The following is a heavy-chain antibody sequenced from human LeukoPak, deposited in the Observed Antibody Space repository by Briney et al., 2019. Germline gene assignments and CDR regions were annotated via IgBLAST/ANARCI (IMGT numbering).Heavy chain of an antibody. J-gene: IGHJ5*02. CDR3: ASGAGYYYGSGSHLGWFDP. V-gene: IGHV3-48*01. D-gene: IGHD3-10*01. CDR2: ISSSSSTI. CDR1: GFTFSSYS. Sequence: GGSLRLSCAASGFTFSSYSVNWVRQAPGKGLEWVSYISSSSSTIYYADSVKGRFTISRDNAKNSLYLQMSSLRAEDTAVYYCASGAGYYYGSGSHLGWFDPWGQGTLVTVSS.